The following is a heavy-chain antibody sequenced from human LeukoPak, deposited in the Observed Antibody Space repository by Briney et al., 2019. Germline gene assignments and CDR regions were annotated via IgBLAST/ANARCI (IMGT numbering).Heavy chain of an antibody. D-gene: IGHD2-15*01. Sequence: PGGSLRLSCAASGFTFSSYSMNWVRQAPGKGLEWVSYISSSSSTIYYADSVKGRFTISRDNAKNSLYLQMNSLRDEDTAVYYCARMGKHEAAQHPSFDYWGQGTLVTVSS. CDR1: GFTFSSYS. V-gene: IGHV3-48*02. CDR2: ISSSSSTI. J-gene: IGHJ4*02. CDR3: ARMGKHEAAQHPSFDY.